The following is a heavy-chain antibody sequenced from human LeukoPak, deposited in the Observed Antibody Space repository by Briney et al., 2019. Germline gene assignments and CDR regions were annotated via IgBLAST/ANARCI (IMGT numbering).Heavy chain of an antibody. J-gene: IGHJ3*02. Sequence: ASVKVSCKASGYTFTGYYMHWVRQAPGQGLEWMGWINPNSGGTNYAQKFQGGVTMTRDTSISTAYMELSRLRSDDTAVYYCARGFYYDSSGYYYDAFDIWGQGTMVTVSS. CDR2: INPNSGGT. CDR1: GYTFTGYY. CDR3: ARGFYYDSSGYYYDAFDI. V-gene: IGHV1-2*02. D-gene: IGHD3-22*01.